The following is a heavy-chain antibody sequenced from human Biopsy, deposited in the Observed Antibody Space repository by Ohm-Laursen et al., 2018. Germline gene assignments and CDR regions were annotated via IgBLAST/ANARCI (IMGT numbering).Heavy chain of an antibody. D-gene: IGHD6-19*01. V-gene: IGHV4-59*08. CDR1: GDSISGSS. CDR2: ISYSGST. Sequence: LSLTCTVSGDSISGSSWSWIRQAPGRGLAWVGYISYSGSTSNNPSLKSRITISVDTSKNQMSLKVTSATAADTAVYYCAKHGSGWTGDDALHIWGQGTMVTVSS. CDR3: AKHGSGWTGDDALHI. J-gene: IGHJ3*02.